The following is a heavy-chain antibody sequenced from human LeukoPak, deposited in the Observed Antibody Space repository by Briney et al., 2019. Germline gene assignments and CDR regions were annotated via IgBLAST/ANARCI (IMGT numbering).Heavy chain of an antibody. V-gene: IGHV4-59*01. Sequence: PSETLSLTCTVSGGSISSYYWSWIRQPPGKGLEWIGYIYYSGSTNYNPSLKSRVTISVDTSKNQFAQKLNSVTAPDTAVYYCARVLTGGSSWYHYYYGMDVWGQGTTVTVSS. CDR1: GGSISSYY. CDR2: IYYSGST. J-gene: IGHJ6*02. D-gene: IGHD6-13*01. CDR3: ARVLTGGSSWYHYYYGMDV.